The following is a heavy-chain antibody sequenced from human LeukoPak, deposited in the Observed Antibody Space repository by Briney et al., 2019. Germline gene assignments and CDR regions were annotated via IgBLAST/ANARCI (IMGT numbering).Heavy chain of an antibody. Sequence: SGPPSLPCAVSGGSIISSNWWSWVRQPPGKGLEWSGEIYHSGSTNYNPSLKSRVTISVDKSKDQFSLKLSSVPAADPAVYYCARLTRVTYALDYWGEATLVTVSS. CDR2: IYHSGST. J-gene: IGHJ4*02. D-gene: IGHD4-17*01. CDR3: ARLTRVTYALDY. V-gene: IGHV4-4*02. CDR1: GGSIISSNW.